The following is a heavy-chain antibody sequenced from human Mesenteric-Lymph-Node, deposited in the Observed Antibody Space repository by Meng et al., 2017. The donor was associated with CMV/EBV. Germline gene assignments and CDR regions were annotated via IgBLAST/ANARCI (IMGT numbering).Heavy chain of an antibody. CDR3: ARGSSSRNAYDC. J-gene: IGHJ4*02. D-gene: IGHD2-2*01. CDR1: GDSVSRNSDA. Sequence: GDSVSRNSDAWHWIRQSPARGLEWLGRTYYRSKWYNDYAESVKSRITINPDTSKNQFSLQLNSVTPEDTAVYYCARGSSSRNAYDCWGQGTLVTVSS. CDR2: TYYRSKWYN. V-gene: IGHV6-1*01.